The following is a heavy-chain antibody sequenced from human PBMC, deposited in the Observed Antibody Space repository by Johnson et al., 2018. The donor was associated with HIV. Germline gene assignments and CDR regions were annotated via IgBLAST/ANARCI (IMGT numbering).Heavy chain of an antibody. V-gene: IGHV3-11*04. CDR3: ARDKGYCSGGSCSYDAFDI. D-gene: IGHD2-15*01. Sequence: QVQLVESGGGLVKPGGSLRLSCVASGFTFSDYYMSWIRQAQGKGLEWVSYISISGSTIYYADSVKGRFTISRDNAKKSLYLQMNSLRAEATAGYYCARDKGYCSGGSCSYDAFDIWGQGTMVTVSA. CDR1: GFTFSDYY. CDR2: ISISGSTI. J-gene: IGHJ3*02.